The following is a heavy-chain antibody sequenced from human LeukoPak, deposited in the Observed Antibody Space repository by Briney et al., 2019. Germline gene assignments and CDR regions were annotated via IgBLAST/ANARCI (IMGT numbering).Heavy chain of an antibody. V-gene: IGHV3-23*01. CDR3: AKKGVTVIGSNWFDS. CDR2: LSASGGTI. J-gene: IGHJ5*01. CDR1: GFTINNSA. Sequence: GSLRLSCAASGFTINNSAMSWVRQAPGKGLEWVSILSASGGTIYYADSVKGRFTISRDNSKNTLYLQMNSLRAEDTAVYYCAKKGVTVIGSNWFDSWGQGTLVTVSS. D-gene: IGHD4-11*01.